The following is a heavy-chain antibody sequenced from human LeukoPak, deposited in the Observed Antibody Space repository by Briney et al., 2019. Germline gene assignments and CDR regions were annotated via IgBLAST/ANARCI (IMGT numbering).Heavy chain of an antibody. Sequence: NPSETLSLTCAVSGYSIRSSYYWGGSRRRPGKGREGIGTIYHSGSTHYNPSLKSRVTISVDTSKNQFSLKLRSVTAADTAVYYCARDDILTGYYTHFDYWGQGTLVTVSS. V-gene: IGHV4-38-2*01. D-gene: IGHD3-9*01. CDR2: IYHSGST. J-gene: IGHJ4*02. CDR3: ARDDILTGYYTHFDY. CDR1: GYSIRSSYY.